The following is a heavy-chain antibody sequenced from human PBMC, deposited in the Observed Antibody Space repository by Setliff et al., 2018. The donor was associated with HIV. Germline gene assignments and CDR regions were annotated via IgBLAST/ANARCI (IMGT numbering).Heavy chain of an antibody. Sequence: KTSETLSLTCAVSGYSISSGYYWGWIRQPPGKGLEWIGRIYSSGSTTYSPSLKSRVTILLDPSKNQFSLKLSSVTAADTAVYFCARDNSVGSGWRLDAFDIWGQGTMVTVSS. CDR1: GYSISSGYY. J-gene: IGHJ3*02. CDR2: IYSSGST. D-gene: IGHD6-19*01. V-gene: IGHV4-38-2*02. CDR3: ARDNSVGSGWRLDAFDI.